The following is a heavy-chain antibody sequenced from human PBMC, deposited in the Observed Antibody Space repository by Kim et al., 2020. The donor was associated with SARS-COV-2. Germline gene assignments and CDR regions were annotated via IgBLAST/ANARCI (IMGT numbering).Heavy chain of an antibody. V-gene: IGHV3-30*18. CDR1: GFTFSSYG. CDR2: ISYDGSNK. Sequence: GGSLRLSCAASGFTFSSYGMHWVRQAPGKGLEWVAVISYDGSNKYYADSVKGRFTISRDNSKNTLYLQMNSLRAEDTAVYYCAKDLNVAWEGSLDYWGQGTLVTVSS. J-gene: IGHJ4*02. CDR3: AKDLNVAWEGSLDY. D-gene: IGHD1-26*01.